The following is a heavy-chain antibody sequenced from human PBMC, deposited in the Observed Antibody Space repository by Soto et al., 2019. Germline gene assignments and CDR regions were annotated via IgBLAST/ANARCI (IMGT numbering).Heavy chain of an antibody. CDR1: GGSIGSYH. J-gene: IGHJ4*02. V-gene: IGHV4-59*01. CDR2: VYYTGTT. CDR3: ARDAVLTGMFDF. Sequence: PSETLSLTCTVSGGSIGSYHWSWVRQPPGKGLEWIASVYYTGTTNYNPSLGSRVTISIDAPGNRFSMEITSVTAADTAIYYCARDAVLTGMFDFWGQGTLVTVSS.